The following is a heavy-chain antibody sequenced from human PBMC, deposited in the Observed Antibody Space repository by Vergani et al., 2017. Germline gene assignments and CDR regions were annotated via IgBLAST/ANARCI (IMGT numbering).Heavy chain of an antibody. V-gene: IGHV5-51*03. CDR1: GYSFTSYC. CDR2: IYPGDSDT. J-gene: IGHJ4*02. D-gene: IGHD6-13*01. CDR3: ARYRRYSSSWEAFDY. Sequence: EVQLVQSGAEVKKPGESLKISCKGSGYSFTSYCIGWVRQMPGKGLEWMGIIYPGDSDTRYSPSIPGQVTISADKSISTAYLQWSSLKASDTAMYYCARYRRYSSSWEAFDYWGQGTLVTVSS.